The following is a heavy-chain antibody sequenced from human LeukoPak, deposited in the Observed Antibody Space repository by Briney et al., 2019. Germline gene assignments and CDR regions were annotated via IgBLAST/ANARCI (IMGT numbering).Heavy chain of an antibody. Sequence: SETLSLTCAVSGGSISSGGYSWSWIRQPPGKGLEWIGYIYHSGSTYYNPSLKSRVTISVDRSKNQFSLRLSSVTAADTAVYYCARDSITYCSSTSCASRHNAFEIWGQGTMVTVSS. D-gene: IGHD2-2*01. CDR3: ARDSITYCSSTSCASRHNAFEI. CDR1: GGSISSGGYS. V-gene: IGHV4-30-2*01. CDR2: IYHSGST. J-gene: IGHJ3*02.